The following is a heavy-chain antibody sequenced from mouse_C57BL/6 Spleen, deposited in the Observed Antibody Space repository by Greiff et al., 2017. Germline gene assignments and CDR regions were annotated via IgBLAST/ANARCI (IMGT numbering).Heavy chain of an antibody. V-gene: IGHV1-82*01. D-gene: IGHD1-1*01. Sequence: VQLQQSGPELVKPGASVKISCKASGYSFSSSWMNWVKQRPGKGLEWIGRIYPGDGDTNYNGKFKGKATLTADKSSSTAYMQLSSLTSEDSAVYFCARESDYYGSGGDYWGQGTSVTVSS. J-gene: IGHJ4*01. CDR1: GYSFSSSW. CDR2: IYPGDGDT. CDR3: ARESDYYGSGGDY.